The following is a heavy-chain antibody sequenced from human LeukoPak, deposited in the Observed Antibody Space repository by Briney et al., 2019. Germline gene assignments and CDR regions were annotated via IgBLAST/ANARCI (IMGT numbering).Heavy chain of an antibody. CDR2: IYPSGNT. J-gene: IGHJ6*02. CDR3: ARTPVPNYGSMDV. V-gene: IGHV4-4*07. CDR1: GCSISTYY. D-gene: IGHD3-16*01. Sequence: SETLSLTCTVSGCSISTYYWGWIRQPTGKGLEWIGRIYPSGNTNYNPSLRSRVTMSIDTSKNQFSLKLGSVTAADTAVYYCARTPVPNYGSMDVWGQGTTVTVSS.